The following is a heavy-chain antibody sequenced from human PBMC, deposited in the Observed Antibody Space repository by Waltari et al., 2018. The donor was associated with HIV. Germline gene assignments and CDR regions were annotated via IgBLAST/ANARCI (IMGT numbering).Heavy chain of an antibody. CDR1: GYTFTSSG. D-gene: IGHD3-16*02. Sequence: QVQLAQSGAEVNKPGDPVKLSCKASGYTFTSSGISWVRPAPGPGPQWMGWISAYNGNTNYAQKLQGRVTMTTDTSTSTAYMELRRLRSDDTAVYYCARDSSYDYVWGSYRYGAFDIWGQGTMVTVSS. V-gene: IGHV1-18*01. CDR3: ARDSSYDYVWGSYRYGAFDI. CDR2: ISAYNGNT. J-gene: IGHJ3*02.